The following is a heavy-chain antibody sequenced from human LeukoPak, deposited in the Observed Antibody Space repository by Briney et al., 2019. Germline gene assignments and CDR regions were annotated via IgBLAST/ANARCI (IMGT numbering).Heavy chain of an antibody. Sequence: GGSLRLSCAASGFTFSIYAMSWVRQAPGKGLEWVSAISGSGGTPYYADSVKGRFTISGDNSKNTLYLQMNSLRAEDTAVYYCAKKGYYDGSGYYMYYFDHWGQGTLVTVSS. CDR3: AKKGYYDGSGYYMYYFDH. V-gene: IGHV3-23*01. J-gene: IGHJ4*02. CDR2: ISGSGGTP. D-gene: IGHD3-22*01. CDR1: GFTFSIYA.